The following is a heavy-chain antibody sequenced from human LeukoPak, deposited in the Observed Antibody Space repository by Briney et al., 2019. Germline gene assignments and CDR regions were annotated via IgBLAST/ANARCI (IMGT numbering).Heavy chain of an antibody. J-gene: IGHJ4*02. Sequence: GGSLRLSCEASGFTFSSYWMQWVRQAPGKGLVWVSRISSDGSSTSYADSVKGRFTISRDNAKNTLYLQMNSLRAEDTAVYYCATSGYYYFDYWGQGTLVTVSS. V-gene: IGHV3-74*01. D-gene: IGHD3-22*01. CDR3: ATSGYYYFDY. CDR1: GFTFSSYW. CDR2: ISSDGSST.